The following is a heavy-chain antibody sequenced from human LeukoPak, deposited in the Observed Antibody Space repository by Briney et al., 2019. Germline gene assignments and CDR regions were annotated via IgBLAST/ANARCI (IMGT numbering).Heavy chain of an antibody. J-gene: IGHJ5*02. CDR1: GGSISSGGYY. V-gene: IGHV4-39*01. Sequence: SETLSLTCTVSGGSISSGGYYWSWIRQHPGKGLEWIGSIYYSGSTYYNPSLKSRVTISVDTSKNQLSLKLSSATAADTAVYYCARPSMQYSRNNWFDPWGQGTLVTVSS. CDR2: IYYSGST. D-gene: IGHD6-6*01. CDR3: ARPSMQYSRNNWFDP.